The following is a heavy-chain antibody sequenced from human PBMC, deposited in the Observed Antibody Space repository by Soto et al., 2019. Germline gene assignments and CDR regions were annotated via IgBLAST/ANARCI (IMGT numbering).Heavy chain of an antibody. Sequence: ASVKVSCRASGYTFSSYARHWVRQAPGQRLEWMGWINAGYGNTKSSQKFQDRVTISRDTSASTAYMELTSLRSEDTAVYYCARYTGDGTFYFFGRRTLVAFCS. V-gene: IGHV1-3*01. CDR1: GYTFSSYA. J-gene: IGHJ4*02. CDR2: INAGYGNT. CDR3: ARYTGDGTFYF. D-gene: IGHD7-27*01.